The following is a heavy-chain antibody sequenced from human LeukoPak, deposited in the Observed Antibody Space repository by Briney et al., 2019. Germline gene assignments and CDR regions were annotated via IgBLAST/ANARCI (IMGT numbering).Heavy chain of an antibody. D-gene: IGHD5-18*01. CDR3: AKVTGTWIQLDY. V-gene: IGHV3-23*01. J-gene: IGHJ4*02. Sequence: GGSLRLSCAASGFTFINYAMGWVRQAPGKGLEWVSAISGSGGSTYYADSVKGRFTISRDNSKNTLYLQMNSLRAEDTAVYYCAKVTGTWIQLDYWGQGTLVTVSS. CDR1: GFTFINYA. CDR2: ISGSGGST.